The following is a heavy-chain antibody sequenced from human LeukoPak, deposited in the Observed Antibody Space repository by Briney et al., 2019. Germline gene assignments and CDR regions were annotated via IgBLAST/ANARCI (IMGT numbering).Heavy chain of an antibody. D-gene: IGHD1-26*01. CDR1: GGSISGYY. CDR2: IYTSVSA. CDR3: AIGNYYYMDV. V-gene: IGHV4-4*07. J-gene: IGHJ6*03. Sequence: PSETLSLTCTVSGGSISGYYNNWIRQPAGEGLEWIGRIYTSVSASDGPSLKSRVTMSVDTPKNQFSLKVSSVTAVDTAVYYCAIGNYYYMDVWGKGTTVTVSS.